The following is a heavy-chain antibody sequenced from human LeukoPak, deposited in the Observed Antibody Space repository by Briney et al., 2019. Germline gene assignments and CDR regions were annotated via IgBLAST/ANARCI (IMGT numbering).Heavy chain of an antibody. D-gene: IGHD3-10*01. V-gene: IGHV3-21*01. Sequence: GGSLRLSCAASGFTFSSYSMNWVRQAPGKGLEWVSSISSSSSYIYYADSVKGRFAISRDNAKNSLYLQMNSLRAEDTAVYYCARERSRSQFRVYPVDYWGQGTLVTVSS. CDR1: GFTFSSYS. CDR2: ISSSSSYI. J-gene: IGHJ4*02. CDR3: ARERSRSQFRVYPVDY.